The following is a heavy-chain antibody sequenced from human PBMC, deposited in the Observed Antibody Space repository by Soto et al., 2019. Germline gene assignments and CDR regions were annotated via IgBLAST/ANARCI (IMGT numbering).Heavy chain of an antibody. J-gene: IGHJ4*02. CDR2: ISTYTGNT. CDR1: GYTFNIYA. CDR3: ARVGATSRGSRLYYFDY. Sequence: GASVKVCCEASGYTFNIYAMHWVRQAPGKGLEWMGWISTYTGNTNYAQKFQGRVTITADESTSTAYMELSSLRSEDTAVYYCARVGATSRGSRLYYFDYWGQGTLVTVSS. D-gene: IGHD1-26*01. V-gene: IGHV1-3*04.